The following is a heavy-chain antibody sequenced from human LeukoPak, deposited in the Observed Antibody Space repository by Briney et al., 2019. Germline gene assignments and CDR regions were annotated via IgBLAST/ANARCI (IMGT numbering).Heavy chain of an antibody. CDR1: GFTFSDDY. Sequence: GGSLRLSCVASGFTFSDDYMSWIRQAPGKGREWISYISSSSRYTNYADSVKGRFTISRDNAKNSLYLQMNSLRVEDTAVYYCARDGRRIQDYWYFDLWGRGTLVSVSS. V-gene: IGHV3-11*06. CDR3: ARDGRRIQDYWYFDL. J-gene: IGHJ2*01. CDR2: ISSSSRYT. D-gene: IGHD5-18*01.